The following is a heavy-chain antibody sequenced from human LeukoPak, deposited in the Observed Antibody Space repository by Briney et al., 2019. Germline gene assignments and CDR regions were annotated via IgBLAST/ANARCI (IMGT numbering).Heavy chain of an antibody. CDR3: AKAIGYSGYDGGNFDY. J-gene: IGHJ4*02. D-gene: IGHD5-12*01. V-gene: IGHV3-9*03. Sequence: QPGRSLKLSCAASGFTFDDYAMHWVRQAPGKGLEWVSGISWNSGSIGYADSVKGRFTISRDNAKNSLYLQMNSLRAEDMALYYCAKAIGYSGYDGGNFDYWGQGTLVTVSS. CDR2: ISWNSGSI. CDR1: GFTFDDYA.